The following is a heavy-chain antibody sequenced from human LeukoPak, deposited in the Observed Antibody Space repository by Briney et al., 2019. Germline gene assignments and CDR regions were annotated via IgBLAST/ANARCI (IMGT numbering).Heavy chain of an antibody. Sequence: GGSLRLSCAASGFTVSSNYMSWVRQAPGKGLEWVSVICSGGSTYYADSVKGRFTISRDNSKNTLYLQMNSLRAEDTAVYYCARVKDSEFDSWGQGTLVTVSS. J-gene: IGHJ4*02. CDR3: ARVKDSEFDS. CDR1: GFTVSSNY. D-gene: IGHD2-15*01. CDR2: ICSGGST. V-gene: IGHV3-53*01.